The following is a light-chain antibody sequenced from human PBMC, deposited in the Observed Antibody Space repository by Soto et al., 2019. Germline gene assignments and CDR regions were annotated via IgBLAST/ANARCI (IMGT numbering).Light chain of an antibody. Sequence: QSVLTQPASVSGSPGQSITISCTGTSSDVGGYNYVSWYQQHPGKAPKLMIYDDSIRPSGVSNRFSGSKSGNTASLTISGLQAEVVAGYYCSSYPSSSTWVLGGGTKLTVL. V-gene: IGLV2-14*01. CDR2: DDS. CDR3: SSYPSSSTWV. J-gene: IGLJ3*02. CDR1: SSDVGGYNY.